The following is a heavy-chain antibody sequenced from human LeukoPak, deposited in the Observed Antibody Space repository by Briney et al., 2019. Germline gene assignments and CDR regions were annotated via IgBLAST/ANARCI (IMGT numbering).Heavy chain of an antibody. V-gene: IGHV3-9*03. CDR2: ISWNSGSI. CDR1: GFTFDDYA. Sequence: GGSLRLSCAASGFTFDDYAMHWVRQAPGKGLEWVSGISWNSGSIGYADSVKGRFTISRDNAKNSLYLQMNSLRAEDMALYYCAKDLYGSGSYFLALDYWGQGTLVTVSS. D-gene: IGHD3-10*01. CDR3: AKDLYGSGSYFLALDY. J-gene: IGHJ4*02.